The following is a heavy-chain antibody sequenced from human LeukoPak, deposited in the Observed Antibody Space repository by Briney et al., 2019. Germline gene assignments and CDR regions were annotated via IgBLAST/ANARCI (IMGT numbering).Heavy chain of an antibody. V-gene: IGHV3-15*04. Sequence: GGSLTLSCEASGVASGFIFRNAGMRWLRQAPGKGLEWGGRIESNVYGGAANYAVPVKSGITVSRQDLKNTVYLVMKNMETEDTAVYYCTTEFWRTRVKMIVGRDLEYWGQGTLVTVAS. CDR3: TTEFWRTRVKMIVGRDLEY. J-gene: IGHJ4*02. CDR2: IESNVYGGAA. CDR1: GFIFRNAG. D-gene: IGHD3-22*01.